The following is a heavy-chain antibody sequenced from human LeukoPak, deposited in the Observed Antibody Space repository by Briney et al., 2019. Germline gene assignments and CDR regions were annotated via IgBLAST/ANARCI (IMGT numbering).Heavy chain of an antibody. D-gene: IGHD3-3*01. V-gene: IGHV3-30*02. CDR2: IRYDGSNK. CDR1: GFTFSSYG. CDR3: ARVRYYDFWSGYYAKYYYYYMDV. J-gene: IGHJ6*03. Sequence: GGSLRLSCAASGFTFSSYGMHWVRQAPGKGLEWVAFIRYDGSNKYYADSVKGRFTISRDNAKNSLYLQMNSLRAEDTALYYCARVRYYDFWSGYYAKYYYYYMDVWGKGTTVTVSS.